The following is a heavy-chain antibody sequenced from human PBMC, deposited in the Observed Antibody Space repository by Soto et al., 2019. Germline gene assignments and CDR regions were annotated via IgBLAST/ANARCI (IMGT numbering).Heavy chain of an antibody. Sequence: QVQLVESGGDVVRPGGSLRLSCAASGFTFSDFGMHWVRQTPGKGLEWVALIWHDGGEKNYADSVKGRFTISRDNSMNTLFLQMNSLRADDAGVYYCTKAIAVGGYHFDFWGHGTPVTVSS. CDR2: IWHDGGEK. D-gene: IGHD6-19*01. V-gene: IGHV3-33*02. J-gene: IGHJ4*01. CDR1: GFTFSDFG. CDR3: TKAIAVGGYHFDF.